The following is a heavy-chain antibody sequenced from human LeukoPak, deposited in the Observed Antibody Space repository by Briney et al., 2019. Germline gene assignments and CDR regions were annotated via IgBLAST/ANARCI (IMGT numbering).Heavy chain of an antibody. D-gene: IGHD3-10*01. Sequence: SDTLSLTCAVSGYSISSSNWWGWIRQPPGKGLEWIGYIYYSGTTNYNPSLKSRVTMSVDTSKNQFSLKLSSVTALDTAVYYCARLDFSGSYYMDVWGKGTTVTISS. CDR2: IYYSGTT. V-gene: IGHV4-28*06. CDR1: GYSISSSNW. J-gene: IGHJ6*03. CDR3: ARLDFSGSYYMDV.